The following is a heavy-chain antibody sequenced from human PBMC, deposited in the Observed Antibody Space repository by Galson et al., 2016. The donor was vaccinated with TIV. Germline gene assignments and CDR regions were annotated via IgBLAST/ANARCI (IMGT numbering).Heavy chain of an antibody. V-gene: IGHV1-18*01. CDR3: ARVPSGFREVIHYFDY. CDR2: ISAYNGNT. Sequence: SVKVSCKASGYTFINYGVGWVRQAPGQGLEWMGWISAYNGNTRYAQKLQARVTMTTDTSTNTAYMELRSLRSDDTAVYYCARVPSGFREVIHYFDYWGQGTLVTVSS. J-gene: IGHJ4*02. CDR1: GYTFINYG. D-gene: IGHD3-16*02.